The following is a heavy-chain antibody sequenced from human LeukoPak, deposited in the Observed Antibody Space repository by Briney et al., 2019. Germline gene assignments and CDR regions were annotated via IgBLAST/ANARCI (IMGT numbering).Heavy chain of an antibody. Sequence: SETLSLTCAVSGGSISSFYWSWIRQPPGKGLEWIGYVFYTGNTNSNRSLKSRVTMSLDTSKTQLSLRMTPVTAEDTAVYYCARHPFATTFDPWGRGTLVTVSP. CDR2: VFYTGNT. CDR3: ARHPFATTFDP. D-gene: IGHD2-15*01. J-gene: IGHJ5*02. V-gene: IGHV4-59*08. CDR1: GGSISSFY.